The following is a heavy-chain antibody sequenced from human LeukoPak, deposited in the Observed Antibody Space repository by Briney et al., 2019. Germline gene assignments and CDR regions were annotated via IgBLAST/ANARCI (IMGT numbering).Heavy chain of an antibody. CDR1: GFIFSSYG. CDR2: IKSKTNGGTT. D-gene: IGHD5-18*01. CDR3: VTEGYIYGYHSLDT. V-gene: IGHV3-15*01. Sequence: PGGSLRLSCAASGFIFSSYGMSWVRQAPGKGLEWVGRIKSKTNGGTTDSAAPVKGRFTISRDDSKNTLYLQMISLKIEDTAVYYCVTEGYIYGYHSLDTWGRGTMVTVSS. J-gene: IGHJ3*02.